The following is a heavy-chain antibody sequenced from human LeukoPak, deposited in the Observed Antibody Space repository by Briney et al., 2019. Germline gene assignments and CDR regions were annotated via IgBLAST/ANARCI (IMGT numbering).Heavy chain of an antibody. CDR1: GDSISSGGNY. Sequence: PSQTLSLTCTVSGDSISSGGNYWSWIRQHPGKGLEWIGYIYYSGSTYYNPSLKSRVTISVDTSKNQFSLKLSSVTAADTAVYYCARGPLYYYYGMDVWGQGTTVTVSS. J-gene: IGHJ6*02. CDR2: IYYSGST. CDR3: ARGPLYYYYGMDV. V-gene: IGHV4-31*03.